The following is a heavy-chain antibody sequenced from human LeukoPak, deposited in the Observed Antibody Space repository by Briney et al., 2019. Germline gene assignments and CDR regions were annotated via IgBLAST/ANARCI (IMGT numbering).Heavy chain of an antibody. Sequence: SETLSLTCAVSGGSISSGGYSWSWIRQPPGKGLEWIGYIYHSGSTYYNPSLKSRVTISVDRSKNQFSLKLSSVTAADTAVYYCARERLYCSSTSCPGSWFDPWGQGTLVTVYS. V-gene: IGHV4-30-2*01. CDR1: GGSISSGGYS. CDR2: IYHSGST. D-gene: IGHD2-2*01. J-gene: IGHJ5*02. CDR3: ARERLYCSSTSCPGSWFDP.